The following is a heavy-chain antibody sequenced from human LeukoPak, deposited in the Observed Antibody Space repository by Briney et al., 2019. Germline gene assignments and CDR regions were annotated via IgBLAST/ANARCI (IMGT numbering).Heavy chain of an antibody. J-gene: IGHJ4*02. V-gene: IGHV3-23*01. CDR3: AKGGAGSIFDY. Sequence: GGSLRLSCAASGFTFSSYGMGWVRQAPGKGLEWVSAISGSGGSTYYADSVKGRFTISRDNSKNTLYLQMNSLRAEVTAVYYCAKGGAGSIFDYWGQGTLVTVSS. D-gene: IGHD1-26*01. CDR2: ISGSGGST. CDR1: GFTFSSYG.